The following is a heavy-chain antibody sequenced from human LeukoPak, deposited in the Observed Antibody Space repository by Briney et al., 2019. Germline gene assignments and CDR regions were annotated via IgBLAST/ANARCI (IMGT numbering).Heavy chain of an antibody. Sequence: PGGSLRLSCVASVFTFCSYAMRWVRQAPGKGLEWVAGDGDSGENSRYTDSVKGPFTISRDNSKNKLYLQMNRMRGEDKDVYYYAKHTLRNREACLGQFDYWGQGTLVTVSS. CDR3: AKHTLRNREACLGQFDY. V-gene: IGHV3-23*01. CDR1: VFTFCSYA. CDR2: DGDSGENS. J-gene: IGHJ4*02. D-gene: IGHD5/OR15-5a*01.